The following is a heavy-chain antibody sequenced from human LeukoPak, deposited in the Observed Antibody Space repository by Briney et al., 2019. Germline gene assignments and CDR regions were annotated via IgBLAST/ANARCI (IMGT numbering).Heavy chain of an antibody. CDR3: ARGEDNADEYLREDY. Sequence: GGSLRLSCAASGFTFSTYWMHWVRQAPGKGLVWVSRISSDGSITGYADSVKGRFTISRDNAKNSLYLQMNSLRAEDTAVYYCARGEDNADEYLREDYWGQGILVTVSS. CDR1: GFTFSTYW. CDR2: ISSDGSIT. J-gene: IGHJ4*02. V-gene: IGHV3-74*01. D-gene: IGHD3-16*01.